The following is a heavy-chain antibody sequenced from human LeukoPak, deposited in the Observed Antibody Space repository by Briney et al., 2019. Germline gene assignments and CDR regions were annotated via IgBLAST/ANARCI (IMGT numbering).Heavy chain of an antibody. D-gene: IGHD6-19*01. CDR1: GGTFSSYA. CDR2: INPNSGGT. V-gene: IGHV1-2*02. CDR3: VRGAGTGVDY. Sequence: ASVKVSCKASGGTFSSYAISWVRQAPGQGLEWMGWINPNSGGTNYAQKFQGRVTMTRDTSISTAYMELSRLRSDDTAVYYCVRGAGTGVDYWGQGTLVTVSS. J-gene: IGHJ4*02.